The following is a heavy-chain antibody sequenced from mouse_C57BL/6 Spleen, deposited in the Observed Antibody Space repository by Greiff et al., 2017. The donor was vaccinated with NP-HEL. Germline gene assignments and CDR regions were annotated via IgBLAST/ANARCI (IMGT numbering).Heavy chain of an antibody. V-gene: IGHV1-75*01. CDR3: ARSKATVVEGMDY. CDR1: GYTFTDYY. D-gene: IGHD1-1*01. CDR2: IFPGSGST. Sequence: VQLQQSGPELVKPGASVKISCKASGYTFTDYYINWVKQRPGQGLEWIGWIFPGSGSTYYNEKFKGKATLTVDKSSSTAYMLLSSLTSEDSAVYFCARSKATVVEGMDYWGQGTSVTVSS. J-gene: IGHJ4*01.